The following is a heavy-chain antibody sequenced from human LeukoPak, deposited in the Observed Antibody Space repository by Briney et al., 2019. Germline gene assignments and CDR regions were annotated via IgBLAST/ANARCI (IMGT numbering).Heavy chain of an antibody. J-gene: IGHJ4*02. CDR2: ISYDGSNK. CDR1: GFTFSSYA. D-gene: IGHD6-13*01. V-gene: IGHV3-30*04. CDR3: AKVGKKYSSWYYFDY. Sequence: GRSLRLSCAASGFTFSSYAMHWVRQAPGKGLEWVAVISYDGSNKYYADSVKGRFTISRDNSKNTLYLQMNSLRAEDTAVYYCAKVGKKYSSWYYFDYWGQGTLVTVSS.